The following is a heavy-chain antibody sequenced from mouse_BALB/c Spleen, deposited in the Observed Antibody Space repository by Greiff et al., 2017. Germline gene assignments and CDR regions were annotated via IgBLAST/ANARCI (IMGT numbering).Heavy chain of an antibody. CDR1: GDSITSGY. V-gene: IGHV3-8*02. J-gene: IGHJ2*01. D-gene: IGHD2-2*01. CDR3: ARYEGLRPTYYFDY. Sequence: DVMLVESGPSLVKPSQTLSLTCSVTGDSITSGYWNWIRKFPGNKLEYMGYISYSGSTYYNPSLKSRISITRDTSKNQYYLQLNSVTTEDTATYYCARYEGLRPTYYFDYWGQGTTLTVSS. CDR2: ISYSGST.